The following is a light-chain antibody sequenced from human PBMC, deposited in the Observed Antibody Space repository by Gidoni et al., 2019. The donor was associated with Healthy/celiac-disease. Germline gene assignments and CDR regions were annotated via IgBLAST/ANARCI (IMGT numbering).Light chain of an antibody. CDR2: EVS. CDR3: SSYTSSSTL. CDR1: SSEVGGYNY. Sequence: QSALTQPASVSGSPGQSITISFTGTSSEVGGYNYVSWYQQHPGKAPKLMIYEVSNRPSGVSNRFSGSKSGNTASLTISGLQAEDEADYYCSSYTSSSTLFGGGTKLTVL. J-gene: IGLJ2*01. V-gene: IGLV2-14*01.